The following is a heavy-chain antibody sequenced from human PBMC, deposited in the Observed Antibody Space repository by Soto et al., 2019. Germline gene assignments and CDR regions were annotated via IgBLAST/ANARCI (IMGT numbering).Heavy chain of an antibody. J-gene: IGHJ6*02. CDR1: GFTFSDYY. D-gene: IGHD3-10*01. Sequence: WGSLRHSCAASGFTFSDYYMSLNRQAPGKGLEWVSYISSSSSYTNYADSVKGRFTISRDNAKNTLDLQMHGLRAEDMAVYYCARSVRSGSFPYYYYAMDVWGQGTTVTVSS. CDR3: ARSVRSGSFPYYYYAMDV. CDR2: ISSSSSYT. V-gene: IGHV3-11*06.